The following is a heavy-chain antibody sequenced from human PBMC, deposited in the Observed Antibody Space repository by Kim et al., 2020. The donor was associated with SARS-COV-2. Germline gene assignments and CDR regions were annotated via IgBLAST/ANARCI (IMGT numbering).Heavy chain of an antibody. CDR1: GGSISSSSYY. D-gene: IGHD3-22*01. J-gene: IGHJ4*02. CDR3: ARLPEWYDSSGYQTHFDY. V-gene: IGHV4-39*01. Sequence: SETLSLTCTVSGGSISSSSYYWGWIRQPPGKGLEWIGSIYYSGSTYYNPSLKSRVTISVDTSKNQFSLKLSSVTAADTAVYYCARLPEWYDSSGYQTHFDYWGQGTLVTVSS. CDR2: IYYSGST.